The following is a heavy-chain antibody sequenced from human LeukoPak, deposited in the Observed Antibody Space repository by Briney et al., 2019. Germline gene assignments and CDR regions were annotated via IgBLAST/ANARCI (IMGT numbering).Heavy chain of an antibody. CDR3: ARDLIAAAGITSMGY. D-gene: IGHD6-13*01. V-gene: IGHV1-18*01. CDR1: GYTFTSYG. CDR2: ISAYNGNT. Sequence: ASVKVSCKASGYTFTSYGISWVRQAPGQGLEWMGWISAYNGNTNYAQKLQGRVTMTTDTSTSTAYMELRGLRSDDTAVYYCARDLIAAAGITSMGYWGQGTLVTVSS. J-gene: IGHJ4*02.